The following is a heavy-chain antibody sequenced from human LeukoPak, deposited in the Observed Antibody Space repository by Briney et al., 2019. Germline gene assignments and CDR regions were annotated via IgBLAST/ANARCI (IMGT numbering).Heavy chain of an antibody. D-gene: IGHD6-19*01. CDR2: INPSGGST. J-gene: IGHJ4*02. Sequence: ASVKVSCKASGYTFTSYYMHWVRQAPGQGLEWMGIINPSGGSTSYAQEFQGRVTMTRDTSTSTVYMELSSLRSEDTAVYYCARPLTRRWLVHYWGQGTLVTVSS. CDR1: GYTFTSYY. CDR3: ARPLTRRWLVHY. V-gene: IGHV1-46*01.